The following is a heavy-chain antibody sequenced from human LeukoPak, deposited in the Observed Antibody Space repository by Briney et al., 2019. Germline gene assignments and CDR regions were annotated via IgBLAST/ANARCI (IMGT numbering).Heavy chain of an antibody. CDR3: ARDRLSSSGYYGPFDY. CDR2: IYYSGST. D-gene: IGHD3-3*01. CDR1: GGSISSYY. V-gene: IGHV4-59*12. J-gene: IGHJ4*02. Sequence: SETLSLTCTVSGGSISSYYWSWIRQPPGKGLEWIGYIYYSGSTNYNPSLKSRVTISVDTSKNQFSLKLSSVTAADTAVYYCARDRLSSSGYYGPFDYWGQGTLVTVSS.